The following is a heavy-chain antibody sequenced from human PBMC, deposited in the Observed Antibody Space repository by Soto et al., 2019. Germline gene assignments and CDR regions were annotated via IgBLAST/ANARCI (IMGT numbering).Heavy chain of an antibody. V-gene: IGHV3-73*02. CDR1: GLTFSGSA. CDR2: IRSKANSYAT. D-gene: IGHD6-19*01. J-gene: IGHJ4*02. Sequence: EVPLVESGGGLVQPGGSLKLSCAASGLTFSGSAMHWVRQASGKGLEWVGRIRSKANSYATAYAASVKGRFTISRDDSKNTAYLQMNSLETEDTAVYYCTRHGGNGWYNDYWGQGTLVTVSS. CDR3: TRHGGNGWYNDY.